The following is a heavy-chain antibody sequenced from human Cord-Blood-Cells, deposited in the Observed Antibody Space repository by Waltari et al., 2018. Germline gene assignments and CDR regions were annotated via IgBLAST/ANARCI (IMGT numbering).Heavy chain of an antibody. D-gene: IGHD2-21*02. J-gene: IGHJ4*02. CDR2: IYYSGST. V-gene: IGHV4-39*01. CDR1: GGSISSSSYY. Sequence: QLQLQESGPGLVKPSETLSLTCTVSGGSISSSSYYWGWIRQPPGKGLEWIGSIYYSGSTYSNPSLKSRVTISVDTSKNQFSLKLSSVTAADTAVYYCARPLVYCGGDCYSDYWGQGTLVTVSS. CDR3: ARPLVYCGGDCYSDY.